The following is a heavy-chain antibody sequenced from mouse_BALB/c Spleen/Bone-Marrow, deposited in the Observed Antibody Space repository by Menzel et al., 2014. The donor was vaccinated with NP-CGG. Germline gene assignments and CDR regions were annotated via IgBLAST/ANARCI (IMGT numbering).Heavy chain of an antibody. CDR2: INPSNGGT. V-gene: IGHV1S81*02. CDR3: TRSTMITYFDY. D-gene: IGHD2-4*01. J-gene: IGHJ2*01. CDR1: GYTFTSYY. Sequence: LVESGAELVKPGASVKLSCKASGYTFTSYYMYWVKQRPGQGLEWIGEINPSNGGTNFNEKFKSKATLTVDKSSSTAYMQLSSLTSEDSAVYYCTRSTMITYFDYWGQGTPLTVSS.